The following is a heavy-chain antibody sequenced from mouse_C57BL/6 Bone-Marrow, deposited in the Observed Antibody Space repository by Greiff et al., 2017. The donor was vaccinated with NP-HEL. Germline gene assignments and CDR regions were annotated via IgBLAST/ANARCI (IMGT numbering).Heavy chain of an antibody. CDR2: IYPGSGST. V-gene: IGHV1-55*01. CDR3: ARYPRSYYYGSSYGYFDV. D-gene: IGHD1-1*01. CDR1: GYTFTSYW. J-gene: IGHJ1*03. Sequence: VQLQQPGAELVKPGASVKMSCKASGYTFTSYWITWVKQRPGQGLEWIGDIYPGSGSTNYNEKFKSKATLTVDTSSSTAYMQLSSLTSEDSAVYYCARYPRSYYYGSSYGYFDVWGTGTTVTVSS.